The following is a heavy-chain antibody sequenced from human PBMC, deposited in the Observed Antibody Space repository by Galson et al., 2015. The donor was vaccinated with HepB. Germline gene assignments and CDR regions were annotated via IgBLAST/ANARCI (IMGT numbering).Heavy chain of an antibody. D-gene: IGHD2-21*01. CDR2: FSAHSGNT. V-gene: IGHV1-18*01. CDR3: ARHSLVSADALDI. Sequence: SVKVSCKASRYTFTDYDISWVRQAPGQGLEWLGWFSAHSGNTKYAQKFQGRVAMTRDTSTSTAYVELRSLRSDDTAIYYCARHSLVSADALDIWGQGTMVTVSS. CDR1: RYTFTDYD. J-gene: IGHJ3*02.